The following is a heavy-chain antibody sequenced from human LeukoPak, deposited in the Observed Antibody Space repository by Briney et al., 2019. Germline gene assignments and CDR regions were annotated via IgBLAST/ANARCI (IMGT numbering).Heavy chain of an antibody. CDR1: GFTFSSYT. Sequence: GGSLRLSCAASGFTFSSYTMNWVRQAPGKGLEWVAVISYDGSNKYYADSVKGRFTISRDNSKNTLYLQMNSLRAEDTAVYYCAREAEFAAFDIWGQGTMVTVSS. J-gene: IGHJ3*02. D-gene: IGHD3-10*01. V-gene: IGHV3-30*04. CDR3: AREAEFAAFDI. CDR2: ISYDGSNK.